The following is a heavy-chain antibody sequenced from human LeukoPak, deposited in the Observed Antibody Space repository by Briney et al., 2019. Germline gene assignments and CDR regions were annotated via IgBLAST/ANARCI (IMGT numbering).Heavy chain of an antibody. J-gene: IGHJ4*02. D-gene: IGHD3-22*01. CDR3: ARDYYDSSGYYHGDY. V-gene: IGHV3-21*01. CDR1: GFTFSSYS. Sequence: GGSLRLSCAASGFTFSSYSMNWVRQASGKGLEWVSSISSSSSYIFYADSVKGRFTISRDNAKNSLYLQMNSLRAEDTAVYYCARDYYDSSGYYHGDYWGQGTLVTVSS. CDR2: ISSSSSYI.